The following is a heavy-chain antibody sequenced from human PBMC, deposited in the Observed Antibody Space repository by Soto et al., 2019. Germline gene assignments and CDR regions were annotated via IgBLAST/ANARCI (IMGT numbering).Heavy chain of an antibody. V-gene: IGHV3-21*01. J-gene: IGHJ4*02. CDR2: ISSSSSYI. D-gene: IGHD1-1*01. Sequence: EVQLVESGGGLVKPGGSLRLSCAASGFTFSSYSMNWVRQAPGKGLEWVSSISSSSSYIYYADSVKGRFTISRDNYKNSLYLQMNSLIAEDTAVYYCARDFLPPADNGGLDYLGQGTLVTVSS. CDR3: ARDFLPPADNGGLDY. CDR1: GFTFSSYS.